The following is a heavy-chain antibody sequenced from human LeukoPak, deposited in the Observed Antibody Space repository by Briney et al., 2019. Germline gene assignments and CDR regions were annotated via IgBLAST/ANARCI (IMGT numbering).Heavy chain of an antibody. V-gene: IGHV3-7*01. CDR1: GFTFSSYW. Sequence: GGSLRLSCAASGFTFSSYWMSWVRQAPGKGLEWVANIKQDGSEKYYVDSVKGRFTISRDNAKNSLFLQMNRLRAEDTAVYYCAREGSQSASGTYPGNDWGQGTLVTVSS. D-gene: IGHD1-26*01. J-gene: IGHJ4*02. CDR3: AREGSQSASGTYPGND. CDR2: IKQDGSEK.